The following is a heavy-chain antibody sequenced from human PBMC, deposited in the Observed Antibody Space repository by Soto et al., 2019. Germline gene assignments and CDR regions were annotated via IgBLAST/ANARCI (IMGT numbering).Heavy chain of an antibody. J-gene: IGHJ4*02. V-gene: IGHV3-23*01. D-gene: IGHD3-10*01. CDR2: ISGSGGST. CDR3: AKGGVSGYYFDD. Sequence: EVQLLESGGGLVQPGGSLRLSCAASGFTFSSYAMSWVRQAPGKGLEWVSAISGSGGSTFYADSVKGRFTISRDNSKHTLYLQMNSLRAEDTAVYYCAKGGVSGYYFDDWGQGTLVTVSS. CDR1: GFTFSSYA.